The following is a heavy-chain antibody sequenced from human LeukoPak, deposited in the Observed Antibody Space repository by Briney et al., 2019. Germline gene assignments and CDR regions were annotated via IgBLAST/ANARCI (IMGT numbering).Heavy chain of an antibody. CDR3: AELGITMIGGV. J-gene: IGHJ6*04. V-gene: IGHV3-21*01. CDR1: GFTFSSYS. D-gene: IGHD3-10*02. CDR2: ITSRSSYM. Sequence: GGSLRLSCAASGFTFSSYSMNWVRHAPGKGLEWVSSITSRSSYMYYADSVKGRFTISRDNARNSLFLQMNSLRAEDTAVYYCAELGITMIGGVWGKGTTVTISS.